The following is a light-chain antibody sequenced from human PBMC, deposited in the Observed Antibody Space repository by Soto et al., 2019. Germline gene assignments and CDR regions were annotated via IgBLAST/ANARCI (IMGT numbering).Light chain of an antibody. CDR1: QSVSSY. V-gene: IGKV3-11*01. CDR2: DAS. J-gene: IGKJ1*01. CDR3: QQRSNWPPWT. Sequence: EIVLTQSPATLSLSPGERATLSCRASQSVSSYLAWYHQKPGQAPRLLIYDASNRATGIPARFSGSGSGTDFTLTIGSLEPEDFAVYYCQQRSNWPPWTFGQGTKVEIK.